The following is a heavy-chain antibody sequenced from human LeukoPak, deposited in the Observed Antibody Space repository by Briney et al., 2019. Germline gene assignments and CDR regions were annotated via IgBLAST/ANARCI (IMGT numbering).Heavy chain of an antibody. V-gene: IGHV3-7*01. CDR2: IRQDGSEK. D-gene: IGHD2/OR15-2a*01. CDR3: ARAGYYGDDAFDL. CDR1: RFILGSYW. Sequence: GGSLRLSCVASRFILGSYWMSWVRQAPGKGLEWVANIRQDGSEKYYVDSVKGRLTISRDNAKNSLYLQMNNLTGADTAIYYCARAGYYGDDAFDLWGQGTRVTVSS. J-gene: IGHJ3*01.